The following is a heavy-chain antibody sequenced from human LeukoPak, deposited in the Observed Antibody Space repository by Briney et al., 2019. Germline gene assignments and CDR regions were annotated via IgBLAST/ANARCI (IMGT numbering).Heavy chain of an antibody. CDR2: IIPILGIA. CDR3: AHYRRRYSSSRDAFDI. J-gene: IGHJ3*02. Sequence: SVKVSCKASGGTFSSYAISWVRQAPGQGLEWMGRIIPILGIANYAQKFQVRVTITADKSTSTAYMELSSLRSEDTAVYYCAHYRRRYSSSRDAFDIWGQGTMVTVSS. V-gene: IGHV1-69*04. CDR1: GGTFSSYA. D-gene: IGHD6-13*01.